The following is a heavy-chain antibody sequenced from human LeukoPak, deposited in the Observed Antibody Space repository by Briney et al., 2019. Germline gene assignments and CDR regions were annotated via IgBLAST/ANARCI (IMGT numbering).Heavy chain of an antibody. V-gene: IGHV4-4*07. D-gene: IGHD6-19*01. CDR2: IYTSGST. CDR1: GGSISSYY. CDR3: ARDGDGYSSGWYGGFDY. Sequence: SETLSLTCTVSGGSISSYYWSWIRQPAGKGLEWIGRIYTSGSTNYNPSLKSRVTMSVDTSKNQFSLKLSSVTAADTAVYYCARDGDGYSSGWYGGFDYWGQGTLVTVSS. J-gene: IGHJ4*02.